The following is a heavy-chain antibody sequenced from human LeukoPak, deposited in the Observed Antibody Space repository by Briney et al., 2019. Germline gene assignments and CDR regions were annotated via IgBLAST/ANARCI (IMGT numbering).Heavy chain of an antibody. CDR2: INWNGGST. CDR1: GFTFDDYG. V-gene: IGHV3-20*04. CDR3: ARDKDSYYDFWSGYYTLNWFDP. Sequence: GGSLRLSCAASGFTFDDYGRSWVRQAPGKGLEWVAGINWNGGSTGYADSVKGRFTISRDNAKNSLYLQMNSLRAEDTALYYCARDKDSYYDFWSGYYTLNWFDPWGQGTLVTVSS. J-gene: IGHJ5*02. D-gene: IGHD3-3*01.